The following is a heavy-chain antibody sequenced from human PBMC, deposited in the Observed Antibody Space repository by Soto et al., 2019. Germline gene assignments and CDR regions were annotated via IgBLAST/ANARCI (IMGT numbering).Heavy chain of an antibody. J-gene: IGHJ6*02. D-gene: IGHD2-2*01. V-gene: IGHV4-59*08. CDR2: IYHSETT. CDR1: GGSIGSYY. Sequence: SETLSLTCSVSGGSIGSYYWSWIRQPPGKGLEWIGFIYHSETTNYNPSLMSRVTISVDTSKNQFSLKLSSVTAADTAVYYCARLNGYCISTNCHGYYGMDVWGQGTTVTVSS. CDR3: ARLNGYCISTNCHGYYGMDV.